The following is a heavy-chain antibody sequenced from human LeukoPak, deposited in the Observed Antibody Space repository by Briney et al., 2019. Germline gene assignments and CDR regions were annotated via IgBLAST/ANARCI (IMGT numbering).Heavy chain of an antibody. V-gene: IGHV4-31*03. J-gene: IGHJ4*02. Sequence: SETLSLTCTVSGGSISSGGYYWSWIRQHPGKGLEWIGYIYYSGSTYYNPSLKSRVTISVDTSKNQFSLKLSSVTAADTAVYYCARDSGGDSGRALGYWGQGTLATVSS. CDR2: IYYSGST. CDR1: GGSISSGGYY. CDR3: ARDSGGDSGRALGY. D-gene: IGHD4-17*01.